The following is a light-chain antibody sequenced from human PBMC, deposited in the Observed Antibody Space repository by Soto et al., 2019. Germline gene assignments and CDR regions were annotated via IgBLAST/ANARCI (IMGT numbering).Light chain of an antibody. V-gene: IGKV1-5*03. CDR3: QQYISYPWT. CDR1: QNIGNY. CDR2: WTS. Sequence: DIQMTQSPSTLSGSVGDRVTITCRASQNIGNYLAWYQQKIGRAPKILIYWTSNLERGVPSRFSGSGTGTEFTLTISCLQPDDFASYFCQQYISYPWTFGQGTKVDIK. J-gene: IGKJ1*01.